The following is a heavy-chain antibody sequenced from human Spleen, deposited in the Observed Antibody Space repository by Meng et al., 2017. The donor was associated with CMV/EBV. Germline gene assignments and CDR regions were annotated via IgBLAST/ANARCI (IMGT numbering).Heavy chain of an antibody. J-gene: IGHJ5*02. CDR3: ARAYYDFWSGYYGGWFDP. V-gene: IGHV3-30*04. D-gene: IGHD3-3*01. CDR1: GFTFNTYA. CDR2: ISYDGSNK. Sequence: GGSLRLSCTASGFTFNTYAMSWVRQAPGKGLEWVAVISYDGSNKYYADSVKGRFTISRDNSKNTLYLQMNSLRAEDTAVYYCARAYYDFWSGYYGGWFDPWGQGTLVTVSS.